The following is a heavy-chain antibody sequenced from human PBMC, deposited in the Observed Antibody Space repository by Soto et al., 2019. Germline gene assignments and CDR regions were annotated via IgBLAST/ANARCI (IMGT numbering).Heavy chain of an antibody. CDR2: MKPNSGNT. CDR1: GYTFTSYD. CDR3: SREVNFYGLDV. Sequence: QVQLVQSGAEVKKPGASVKVPCKASGYTFTSYDINWVRQATVQGLEWLGWMKPNSGNTGYAQKFQGRVTMTTNTSISTAYMELSSLRAEDTAVYYCSREVNFYGLDVWGQGTTVTVSS. V-gene: IGHV1-8*01. J-gene: IGHJ6*02.